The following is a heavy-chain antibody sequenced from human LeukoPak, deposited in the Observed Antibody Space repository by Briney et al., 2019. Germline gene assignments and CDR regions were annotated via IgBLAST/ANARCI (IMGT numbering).Heavy chain of an antibody. CDR2: INPNSGGT. V-gene: IGHV1-2*02. Sequence: ASVKVSCKASGYTFTGHYMHWVRQAPGQGLEWMGWINPNSGGTNYAQKFQGRVTMTRDTSISTAYMELSRLRSDDTAVYYCARVPGPTDAFDIWGQGTMVTVSS. CDR3: ARVPGPTDAFDI. CDR1: GYTFTGHY. J-gene: IGHJ3*02.